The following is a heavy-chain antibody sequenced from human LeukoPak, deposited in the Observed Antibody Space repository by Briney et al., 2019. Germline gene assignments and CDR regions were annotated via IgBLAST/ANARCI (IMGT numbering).Heavy chain of an antibody. V-gene: IGHV3-23*01. Sequence: PGGSLRLSCAASGFTFSSYAMSWVRQAPGKGLEWVSAISGSGGSTYYADSVKGRFTISRDNSKNTLYLQMNSLRAEDTAVYYCATSPLYCSGGSCYYYYGMDVWGQGTTVTVSS. D-gene: IGHD2-15*01. CDR1: GFTFSSYA. CDR3: ATSPLYCSGGSCYYYYGMDV. CDR2: ISGSGGST. J-gene: IGHJ6*02.